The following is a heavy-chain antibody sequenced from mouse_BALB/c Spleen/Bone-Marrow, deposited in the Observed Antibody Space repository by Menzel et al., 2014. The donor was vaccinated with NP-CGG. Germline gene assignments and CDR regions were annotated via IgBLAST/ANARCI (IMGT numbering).Heavy chain of an antibody. J-gene: IGHJ4*01. CDR2: IYPGDGDT. CDR3: ARWLPAMDY. Sequence: VQLQQSGAELVRPGSSVKISCEASGYAFSSYWMSWVKQRPGQGLEWIGQIYPGDGDTNYNGKFKGKATLTADKSSSTAYMQLSSLTSEDSAVYFCARWLPAMDYWGQGTSVTVSS. V-gene: IGHV1-80*01. CDR1: GYAFSSYW. D-gene: IGHD2-2*01.